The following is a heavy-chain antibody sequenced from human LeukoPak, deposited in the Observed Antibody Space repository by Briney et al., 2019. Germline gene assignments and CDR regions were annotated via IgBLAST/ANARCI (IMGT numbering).Heavy chain of an antibody. CDR1: GFTFSSYA. CDR2: ISGSGGST. CDR3: ANIYYGPGSYRSGFDY. J-gene: IGHJ4*02. V-gene: IGHV3-23*01. D-gene: IGHD3-10*01. Sequence: GGSLRLSCAASGFTFSSYAMSWVRQAPGKGLEWVSAISGSGGSTYYADSVKGRFTISRDNSKNTLYLQMNSLRAEDTAVYYCANIYYGPGSYRSGFDYWGQGTLVTVSS.